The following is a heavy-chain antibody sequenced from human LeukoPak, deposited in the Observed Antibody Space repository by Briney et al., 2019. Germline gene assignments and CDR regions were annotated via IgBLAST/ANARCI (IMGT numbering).Heavy chain of an antibody. CDR3: ARDQQLWLPTFDY. CDR1: GFTFSSYS. Sequence: PGGSLRLSCAASGFTFSSYSMNWVRQAPGKGLEWVSSISSSSSYIYYADSVKGRFTISRDNAKNSLYLQMNSLRAEDTAVYYCARDQQLWLPTFDYWGQGTLVTVSS. CDR2: ISSSSSYI. V-gene: IGHV3-21*01. D-gene: IGHD5-18*01. J-gene: IGHJ4*02.